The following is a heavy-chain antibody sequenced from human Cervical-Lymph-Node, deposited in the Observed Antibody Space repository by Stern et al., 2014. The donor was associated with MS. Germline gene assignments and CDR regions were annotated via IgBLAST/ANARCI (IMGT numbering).Heavy chain of an antibody. D-gene: IGHD6-19*01. CDR3: ATEYGSGWYGNYFDY. CDR1: GFTFSSYG. J-gene: IGHJ4*02. CDR2: ISYDGSHK. Sequence: VQLEESGGGVVQPGGSLRLSCAASGFTFSSYGMHWVRQTPGKGLEWVAVISYDGSHKYCADSVKGRFTISRDNSKNTLYLQMDSLRAEDTAVYYCATEYGSGWYGNYFDYWGQGTLVTVSS. V-gene: IGHV3-30*03.